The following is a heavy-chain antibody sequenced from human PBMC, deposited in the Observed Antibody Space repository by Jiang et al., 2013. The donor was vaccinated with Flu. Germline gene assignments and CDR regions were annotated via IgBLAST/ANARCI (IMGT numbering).Heavy chain of an antibody. D-gene: IGHD6-19*01. CDR1: GYTFTGYY. V-gene: IGHV1-2*02. J-gene: IGHJ4*02. CDR2: INPNSGGT. Sequence: GAEVKKPGASVKVSCKASGYTFTGYYMHWVRQAPGQGLEWMGWINPNSGGTDYAQKFQGRITMTRDTSISTAYMELSRLTSDDTAVYHCARDFSVAVAGYYFDYWGQGTLVTVSS. CDR3: ARDFSVAVAGYYFDY.